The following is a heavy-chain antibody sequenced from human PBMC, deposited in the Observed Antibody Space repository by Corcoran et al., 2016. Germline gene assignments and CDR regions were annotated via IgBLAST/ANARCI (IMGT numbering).Heavy chain of an antibody. J-gene: IGHJ4*02. CDR3: AKDSFEYSSSPGDY. Sequence: QVQLVESGGGVVQPGRSLRLSCAASGFTFSSYGMHWVRQAPGKGLEWVAVISYDGSNKYYADSVKGRFTISRDNSKNTLYLQMNRLRAEDTAVYYCAKDSFEYSSSPGDYWGQGTLVTVSS. CDR1: GFTFSSYG. V-gene: IGHV3-30*18. CDR2: ISYDGSNK. D-gene: IGHD6-6*01.